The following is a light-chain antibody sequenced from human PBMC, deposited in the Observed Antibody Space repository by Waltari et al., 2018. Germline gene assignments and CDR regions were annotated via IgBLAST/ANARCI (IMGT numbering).Light chain of an antibody. CDR1: NIATKS. V-gene: IGLV3-21*04. J-gene: IGLJ1*01. CDR3: QVWDSYRHHYV. CDR2: YES. Sequence: YVLTQPPSVSVAPGKTATITCGEDNIATKSVHWYQQKPGQAPILIMFYESERPSGIPERFSGSNSGNPATLTISRVEAGDEADYYCQVWDSYRHHYVFGTGTKVTVL.